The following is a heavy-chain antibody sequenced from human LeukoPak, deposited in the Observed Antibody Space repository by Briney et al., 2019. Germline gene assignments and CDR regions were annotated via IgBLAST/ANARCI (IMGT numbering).Heavy chain of an antibody. Sequence: GGSLRLSCAASGFTVSSNYMSWVRQAPGEGLEWVSVIYSGGSTCYADSVKGRFTISRDNSKNTLYLQMNSLRAEDTAVYYCASRKRSGSSDYWGQGTLVTVSS. CDR3: ASRKRSGSSDY. D-gene: IGHD1-26*01. CDR2: IYSGGST. J-gene: IGHJ4*02. V-gene: IGHV3-53*01. CDR1: GFTVSSNY.